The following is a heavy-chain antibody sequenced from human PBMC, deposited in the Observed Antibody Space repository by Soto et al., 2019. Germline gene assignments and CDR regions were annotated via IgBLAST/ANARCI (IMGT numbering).Heavy chain of an antibody. D-gene: IGHD1-20*01. Sequence: LRLSCTTSGFSIGDYAMIWVRHAPGKGLEWVGFIRSKGYGGTTEYAASVQGRFTISRDRSKSIAYLQMNSLKTEDTAVYYCTRGFPDPRFNWKFDYWGQGTLVTVSS. V-gene: IGHV3-49*04. J-gene: IGHJ4*02. CDR2: IRSKGYGGTT. CDR3: TRGFPDPRFNWKFDY. CDR1: GFSIGDYA.